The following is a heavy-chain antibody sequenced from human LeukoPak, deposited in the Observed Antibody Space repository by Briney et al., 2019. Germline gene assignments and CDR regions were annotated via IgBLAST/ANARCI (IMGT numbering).Heavy chain of an antibody. CDR3: ARDRAALQDWVEFDP. CDR1: GFRVSDYY. J-gene: IGHJ5*02. Sequence: GGSLRLSCAVSGFRVSDYYTSWVRQAPGKGLEWGVLIRDSGEAFYADFVRGRFAISRDESENTLYLQMNSLRVEDTAVYFCARDRAALQDWVEFDPWGQGTPVIVSS. D-gene: IGHD3/OR15-3a*01. CDR2: IRDSGEA. V-gene: IGHV3-66*03.